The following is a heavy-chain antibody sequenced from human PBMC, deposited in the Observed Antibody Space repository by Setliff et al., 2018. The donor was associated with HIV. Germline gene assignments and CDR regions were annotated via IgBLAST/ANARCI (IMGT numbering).Heavy chain of an antibody. CDR2: LNPKTGVA. CDR3: ARGTVVGATIYYFDY. J-gene: IGHJ4*02. Sequence: ASVKVSCKASGYTFSNYGITWVRQAPGQGLEWMGRLNPKTGVAHFAQTFQGRVTMTRDTSIGIAFMELSRVKSADTAVYFCARGTVVGATIYYFDYWGQGTLVTVSS. V-gene: IGHV1-2*06. D-gene: IGHD1-26*01. CDR1: GYTFSNYG.